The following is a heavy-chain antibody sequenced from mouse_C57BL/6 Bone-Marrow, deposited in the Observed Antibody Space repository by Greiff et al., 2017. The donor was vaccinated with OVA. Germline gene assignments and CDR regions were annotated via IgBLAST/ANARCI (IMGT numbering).Heavy chain of an antibody. D-gene: IGHD2-1*01. CDR1: GFNIKDDY. J-gene: IGHJ4*01. Sequence: VQLKQSGAELVRPGASVKLSCTASGFNIKDDYMHWVKQRPEQGLEWIGWIDPENGDTEYASKFQGKATITADTSSNTAYLQLSSLTSEDTAVYYCTLQFYSYYYAIDYWGQGTSVTVSS. CDR3: TLQFYSYYYAIDY. V-gene: IGHV14-4*01. CDR2: IDPENGDT.